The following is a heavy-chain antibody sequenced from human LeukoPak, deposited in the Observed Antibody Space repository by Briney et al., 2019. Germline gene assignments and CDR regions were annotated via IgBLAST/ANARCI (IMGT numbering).Heavy chain of an antibody. CDR2: ISGGGGST. J-gene: IGHJ5*02. CDR1: EFTFSNYA. CDR3: AKGSGINHYHWIDP. V-gene: IGHV3-23*01. D-gene: IGHD1-14*01. Sequence: GGSLRLSCAASEFTFSNYAMNWVRQAPGKGLEGASGISGGGGSTYYAASVKGRFTISRDNSKNTLYLQMDSLRAEDTALYYCAKGSGINHYHWIDPWGQGTLVTVSS.